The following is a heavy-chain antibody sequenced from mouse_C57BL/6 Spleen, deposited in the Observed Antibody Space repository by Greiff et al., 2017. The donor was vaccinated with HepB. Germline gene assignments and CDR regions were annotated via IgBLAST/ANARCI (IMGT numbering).Heavy chain of an antibody. CDR1: GYTFTSYW. CDR2: INPSNGGT. V-gene: IGHV1-53*01. Sequence: QVQLQQSGTELVKPGASVKLSCKASGYTFTSYWMHWVKQRPGQGLEWIGNINPSNGGTNYNEKFKSKATLTVDKSSSTAYMQLSSLTSEDSAVYYCAREGNYGPWFAYWGQGTLVTVSA. D-gene: IGHD2-1*01. CDR3: AREGNYGPWFAY. J-gene: IGHJ3*01.